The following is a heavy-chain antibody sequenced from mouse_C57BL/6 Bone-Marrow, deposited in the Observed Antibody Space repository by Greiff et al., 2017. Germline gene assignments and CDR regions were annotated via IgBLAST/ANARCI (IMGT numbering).Heavy chain of an antibody. CDR2: IWGGGST. CDR1: GFSLTGYG. CDR3: AELGYSNPRDMDY. D-gene: IGHD2-5*01. V-gene: IGHV2-9*01. J-gene: IGHJ4*01. Sequence: VMLVESGPGLVAPSQCLSITCTVSGFSLTGYGVDWVRQPPGHGLEWLGVIWGGGSTNYNSALMSRLSISKDNSKGQVFLKMNRLQTDDTSMYDCAELGYSNPRDMDYWGQGTSVTVSS.